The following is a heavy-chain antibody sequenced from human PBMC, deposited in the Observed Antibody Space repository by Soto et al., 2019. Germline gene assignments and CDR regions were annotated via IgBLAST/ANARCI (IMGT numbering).Heavy chain of an antibody. CDR1: GFTFSSYW. V-gene: IGHV3-74*01. Sequence: PGGSLRLSCAASGFTFSSYWMHWVRQAPGKGLVWVSRINSDGSSTSYADSVKGRFTISRDNAKNTLYLQMNSLRAEDTAVYYCARASYYYASSGYYLYYFDYWAQGTLVTVSS. D-gene: IGHD3-22*01. CDR3: ARASYYYASSGYYLYYFDY. CDR2: INSDGSST. J-gene: IGHJ4*02.